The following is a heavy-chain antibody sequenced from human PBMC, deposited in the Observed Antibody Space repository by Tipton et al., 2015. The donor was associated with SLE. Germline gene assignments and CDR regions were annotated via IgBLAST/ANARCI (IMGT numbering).Heavy chain of an antibody. CDR1: GFTFSFYT. CDR2: ISRSSDHI. V-gene: IGHV3-21*01. CDR3: ARENDYAYYMDV. J-gene: IGHJ6*03. Sequence: ALRLSCAASGFTFSFYTMNWVRQAPGKGLEWVSSISRSSDHIYHADSLKGRITISRDNARSILYLQMNSLRVGDTAVYYCARENDYAYYMDVWGKGATVTVSS. D-gene: IGHD4/OR15-4a*01.